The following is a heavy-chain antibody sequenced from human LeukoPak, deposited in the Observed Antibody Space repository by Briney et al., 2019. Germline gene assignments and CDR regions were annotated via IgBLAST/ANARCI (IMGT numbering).Heavy chain of an antibody. J-gene: IGHJ4*02. CDR1: GLTFSTTW. D-gene: IGHD1-26*01. Sequence: GGSLRLSCSPSGLTFSTTWMTWVRQAPGKGLEWLGNINQGGSVTNYVDSVKGRFSFSRDNANNIMYLQMSYLRVEDTAVYYCARDPHSGALDYWGQGTLVTVSS. V-gene: IGHV3-7*01. CDR2: INQGGSVT. CDR3: ARDPHSGALDY.